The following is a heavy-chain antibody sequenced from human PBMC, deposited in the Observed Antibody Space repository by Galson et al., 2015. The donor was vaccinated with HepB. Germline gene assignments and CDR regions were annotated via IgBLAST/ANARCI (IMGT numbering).Heavy chain of an antibody. J-gene: IGHJ6*02. CDR1: GFTFSSYG. CDR2: ISYDGSNK. CDR3: AKDSPPSGMDV. Sequence: SLRLSCAASGFTFSSYGMHWVRQAPGKGLEWVAVISYDGSNKYYADSVKGRFTISRDNSKNTLYLQMNSLRAEDTAVYYCAKDSPPSGMDVWGQGTTVTVSS. V-gene: IGHV3-30*18.